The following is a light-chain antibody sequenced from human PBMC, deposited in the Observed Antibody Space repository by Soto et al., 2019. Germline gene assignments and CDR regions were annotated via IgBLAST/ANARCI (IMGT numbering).Light chain of an antibody. CDR2: KAS. J-gene: IGKJ1*01. Sequence: QVTQSPSYVSASVGDSVTITCRASQSIRTWLAWYQQKPGTAPKLLIYKASTLESGVPSRFSGNGSGTDFALTINSLQPEDCATYYCQQYNSYWTFGLGTKVDIK. CDR3: QQYNSYWT. CDR1: QSIRTW. V-gene: IGKV1-5*03.